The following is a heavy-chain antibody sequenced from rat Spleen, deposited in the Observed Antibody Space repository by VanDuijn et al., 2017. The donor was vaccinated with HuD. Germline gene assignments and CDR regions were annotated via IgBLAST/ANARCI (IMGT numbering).Heavy chain of an antibody. J-gene: IGHJ2*01. V-gene: IGHV5S13*01. CDR3: ARRHYGYTDYFDY. CDR1: GFTYSDYV. D-gene: IGHD1-9*01. CDR2: ISSDGSNT. Sequence: EVQLVESGGGLVQPGRSLKLSCAASGFTYSDYVMAWVRQAPTKGLEWVASISSDGSNTYYRDSVKGRFTLSRDNAKNTLYLQMGSLRSEDTATYYCARRHYGYTDYFDYWGQGVMVTVSS.